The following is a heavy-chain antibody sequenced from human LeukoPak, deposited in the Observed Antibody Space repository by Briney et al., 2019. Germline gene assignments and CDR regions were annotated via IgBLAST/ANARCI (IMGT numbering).Heavy chain of an antibody. CDR3: ARTYGYNGAFDI. J-gene: IGHJ3*02. Sequence: GGSLRLSCAASGFTFSSYSMNWVRQAPGKGLEWVSSISSSSSCIYYADSVKGRFTISRDNAKNSLYLQMNSLRAEDTAVYYCARTYGYNGAFDIWGQGTMVTVSS. D-gene: IGHD5-24*01. CDR1: GFTFSSYS. V-gene: IGHV3-21*01. CDR2: ISSSSSCI.